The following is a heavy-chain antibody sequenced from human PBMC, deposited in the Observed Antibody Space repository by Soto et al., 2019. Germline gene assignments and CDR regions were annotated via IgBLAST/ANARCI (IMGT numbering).Heavy chain of an antibody. V-gene: IGHV1-18*01. D-gene: IGHD3-10*01. CDR2: ISAYNGNT. J-gene: IGHJ4*02. CDR1: GYTFTSYA. Sequence: ASVKVSCKASGYTFTSYAMHWVRQAPGQGLEWMGWISAYNGNTNYAQKLQGRVTMTTDTSTSTAYMELSSLRSEDTAVYYCASGWGGSGSYYYYFDYWGQGTLVTVSS. CDR3: ASGWGGSGSYYYYFDY.